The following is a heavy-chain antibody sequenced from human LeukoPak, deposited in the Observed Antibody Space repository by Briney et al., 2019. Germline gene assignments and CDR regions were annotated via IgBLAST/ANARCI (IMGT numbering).Heavy chain of an antibody. CDR3: TSSYFETSHYTHYHFDY. CDR2: IDTTGGI. V-gene: IGHV3-23*01. CDR1: GFTFSRRD. Sequence: GGSLRLSCAASGFTFSRRDMNWVRQAPGKGLEWVSTIDTTGGIHYADSVRGRFTISRDDSKNTVFLQMNSLRADDTAIYYCTSSYFETSHYTHYHFDYWGRGTLVTVSS. J-gene: IGHJ4*02. D-gene: IGHD3-22*01.